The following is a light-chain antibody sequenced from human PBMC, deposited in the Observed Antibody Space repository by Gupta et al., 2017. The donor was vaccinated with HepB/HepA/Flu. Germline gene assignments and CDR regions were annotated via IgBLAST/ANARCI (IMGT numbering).Light chain of an antibody. CDR2: DTS. J-gene: IGLJ1*01. CDR3: LLSVSGAFV. Sequence: QAVVTQESSLTVSSGGTVTLPSASSAVDVTSNHYPYWLQQKPGQAPKTPIDDTSNRHSWTPARFSDSLLGGKAALTLTGAQPEAEAEYYCLLSVSGAFVFGTGTKVTVL. V-gene: IGLV7-46*01. CDR1: AVDVTSNHY.